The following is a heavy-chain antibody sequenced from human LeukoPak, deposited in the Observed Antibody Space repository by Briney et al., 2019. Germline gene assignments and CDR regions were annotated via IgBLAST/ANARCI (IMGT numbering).Heavy chain of an antibody. CDR3: ARGRPTYCVSDCYAVYVY. CDR1: GYTFTSYY. CDR2: INPSGGST. D-gene: IGHD2-21*02. J-gene: IGHJ4*02. Sequence: ASVKVSCKASGYTFTSYYMHWVRQAPGQGLEWMGIINPSGGSTSYAQKLQGRVTMTRDTSTSTVYMELSSLRSEDTALYYCARGRPTYCVSDCYAVYVYWGQGTLVTVSS. V-gene: IGHV1-46*04.